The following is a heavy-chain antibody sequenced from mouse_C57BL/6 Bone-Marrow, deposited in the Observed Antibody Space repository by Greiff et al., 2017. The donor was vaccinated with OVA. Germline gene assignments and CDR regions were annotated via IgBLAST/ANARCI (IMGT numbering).Heavy chain of an antibody. D-gene: IGHD1-3*01. CDR3: ARNFDNYAEFFDY. V-gene: IGHV2-2*01. J-gene: IGHJ2*01. CDR1: GFSLTSYG. Sequence: QVQLQQSGPGLVQPSQSLSITCTVSGFSLTSYGVHWVRQSPGKGLEWLGVIWSGGSTDYNAAFISRLSIRNDDSKTQVYFKMNSLQADDTAICYCARNFDNYAEFFDYWGQGTTLTVSS. CDR2: IWSGGST.